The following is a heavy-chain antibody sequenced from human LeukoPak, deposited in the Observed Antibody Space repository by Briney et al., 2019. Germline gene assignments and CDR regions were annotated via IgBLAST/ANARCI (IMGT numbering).Heavy chain of an antibody. Sequence: SETLSLTCAVSGVSITTTNWWSWVRPPPGKGLEWIGEVHLSGATNYNPSLESRVSMSIDKSKNHLSLEVTSVTAADTAIYYCTRESGAFSPFGFWGQGTLLTVSS. J-gene: IGHJ4*02. CDR2: VHLSGAT. CDR1: GVSITTTNW. V-gene: IGHV4-4*02. CDR3: TRESGAFSPFGF. D-gene: IGHD1-26*01.